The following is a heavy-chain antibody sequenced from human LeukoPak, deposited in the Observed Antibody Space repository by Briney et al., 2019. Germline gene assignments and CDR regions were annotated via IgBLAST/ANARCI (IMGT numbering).Heavy chain of an antibody. CDR1: GGSFSGYY. J-gene: IGHJ4*02. V-gene: IGHV4-34*01. D-gene: IGHD6-13*01. CDR3: ARAAAGTDY. Sequence: SETLSLTCAVYGGSFSGYYWSWIRQPPGKGLEWIGEINHSGSTNYNPSLKSRVTISVDTSKNQFSLKLSSVTAADTAVYYCARAAAGTDYWGQGTLVTVSS. CDR2: INHSGST.